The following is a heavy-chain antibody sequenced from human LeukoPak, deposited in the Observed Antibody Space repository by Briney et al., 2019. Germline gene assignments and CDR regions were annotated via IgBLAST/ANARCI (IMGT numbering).Heavy chain of an antibody. CDR1: GGSISSHY. J-gene: IGHJ4*02. Sequence: SETLSLTCTVSGGSISSHYWSWIRQPPGKGLEWIGYIYYSGSTNYNPSLKSRVTISVDTSKNQFSLKLSSVTAADTAVYFCARGPSYCDFWGQGTLVTVSS. CDR2: IYYSGST. CDR3: ARGPSYCDF. V-gene: IGHV4-59*11.